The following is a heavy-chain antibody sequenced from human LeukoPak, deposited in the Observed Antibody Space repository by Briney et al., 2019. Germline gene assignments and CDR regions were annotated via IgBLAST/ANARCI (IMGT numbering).Heavy chain of an antibody. V-gene: IGHV3-23*01. CDR2: ISGSGSST. CDR1: GFTFSSYA. Sequence: GGSLRLSCAATGFTFSSYAMSWVRQAPGEGLQWVSGISGSGSSTYYVDSVKGRFTISRDNSMHTLALQMNSLRAEHTAVYLCAKDKYSPVRSMSVAAYYFDFWGPGTLVTVSS. D-gene: IGHD2-15*01. CDR3: AKDKYSPVRSMSVAAYYFDF. J-gene: IGHJ4*02.